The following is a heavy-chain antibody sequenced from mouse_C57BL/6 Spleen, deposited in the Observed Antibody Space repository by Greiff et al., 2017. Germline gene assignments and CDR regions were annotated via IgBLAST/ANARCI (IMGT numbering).Heavy chain of an antibody. Sequence: VKLMESGPELVKPGASVKISCKASGYAFSSSWMNWVKQRPGKGLEWIGRIYPGDGDTNYNGKFKGKATLTADKSSSTAYMQLSSLTSEDSAVYFCAREETYYFDYWGQGTTLTVSS. J-gene: IGHJ2*01. CDR1: GYAFSSSW. V-gene: IGHV1-82*01. CDR3: AREETYYFDY. CDR2: IYPGDGDT.